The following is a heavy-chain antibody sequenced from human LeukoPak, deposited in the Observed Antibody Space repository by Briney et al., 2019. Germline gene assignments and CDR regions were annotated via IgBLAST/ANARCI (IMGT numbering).Heavy chain of an antibody. D-gene: IGHD1-20*01. CDR1: GGSFSGYY. CDR2: INHSGST. V-gene: IGHV4-34*01. J-gene: IGHJ3*02. CDR3: AAEQVPYNWNDADAFDI. Sequence: TSETLSLTCAVYGGSFSGYYWSWIRQPPGKGLEWIGEINHSGSTNYNPSLKSRVTISVDTSKNQFSLKLSSVTAADTAVYYCAAEQVPYNWNDADAFDIWGQGTMVTVSS.